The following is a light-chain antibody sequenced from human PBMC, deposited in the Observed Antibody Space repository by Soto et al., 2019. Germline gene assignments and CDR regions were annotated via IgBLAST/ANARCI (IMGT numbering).Light chain of an antibody. CDR3: QQRHNSCT. CDR2: DAS. Sequence: EIVLTQSPGTLSLSPGERATLSCRASQSVSRDLAWYQQKPGQAPRLLIYDASNRATGTPAKFSGNGSGTDFTLTISSLEPEDFAVYYCQQRHNSCTFGQGTKVELK. CDR1: QSVSRD. V-gene: IGKV3-11*01. J-gene: IGKJ2*02.